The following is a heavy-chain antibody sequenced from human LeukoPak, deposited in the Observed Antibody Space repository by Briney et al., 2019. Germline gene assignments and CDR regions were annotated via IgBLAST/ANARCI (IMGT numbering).Heavy chain of an antibody. J-gene: IGHJ2*01. CDR3: ARRISSTWGYWYFDL. Sequence: GESLKISCKGSGYSFTNYWIGWVRQMPGKGLEWMGIIYPDDSDTTYSPSFQGQVTISADKPISTAYLQWSSLKASDTAMYYCARRISSTWGYWYFDLWGRGTLVTVSS. CDR2: IYPDDSDT. V-gene: IGHV5-51*01. D-gene: IGHD6-13*01. CDR1: GYSFTNYW.